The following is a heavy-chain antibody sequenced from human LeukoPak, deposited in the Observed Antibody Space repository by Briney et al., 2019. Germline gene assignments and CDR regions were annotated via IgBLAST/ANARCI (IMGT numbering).Heavy chain of an antibody. Sequence: GASVKVSCKASGYTFTSYGISWVRQAPGQGLEWMGWISAYNGNTNYAQKLQGRVTMTTDTSTSTAYMELRSLRSDDTAVYYCARGLGDFWSGYYYYGMDVWGQGTTVTVSS. CDR2: ISAYNGNT. CDR1: GYTFTSYG. CDR3: ARGLGDFWSGYYYYGMDV. D-gene: IGHD3-3*01. V-gene: IGHV1-18*01. J-gene: IGHJ6*02.